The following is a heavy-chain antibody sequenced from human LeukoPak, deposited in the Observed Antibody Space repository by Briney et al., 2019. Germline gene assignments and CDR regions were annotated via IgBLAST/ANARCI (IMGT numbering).Heavy chain of an antibody. V-gene: IGHV4-59*01. D-gene: IGHD6-13*01. CDR2: IYYSGST. CDR3: ARVSSIAAAGTRSFDY. Sequence: SETLSLTCTVSGGTISSYYWSWIRQPPGKGLEWIGYIYYSGSTNYNPSLKSRVTISVDTFKNQFSLKLSSVTAADTAVYYCARVSSIAAAGTRSFDYWGQGTLVTVSS. CDR1: GGTISSYY. J-gene: IGHJ4*02.